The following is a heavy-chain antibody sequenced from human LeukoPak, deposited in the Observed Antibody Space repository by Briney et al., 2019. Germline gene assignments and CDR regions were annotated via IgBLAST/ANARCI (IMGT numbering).Heavy chain of an antibody. Sequence: SETLSLTCTVSGGSISSYYWSWIRQPPGKGLEWVGYIYYSGSTNYNPSLKSRVTISVDTSKNQFSLKLSPVTAADTAVYYCAKSNPTTYYYDSTRGAFDIWGQGTMVTVSS. D-gene: IGHD3-22*01. V-gene: IGHV4-59*01. CDR1: GGSISSYY. J-gene: IGHJ3*02. CDR3: AKSNPTTYYYDSTRGAFDI. CDR2: IYYSGST.